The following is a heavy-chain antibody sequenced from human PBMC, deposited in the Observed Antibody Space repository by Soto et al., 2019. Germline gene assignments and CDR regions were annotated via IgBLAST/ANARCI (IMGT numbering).Heavy chain of an antibody. J-gene: IGHJ6*02. CDR2: ISAYNGNT. V-gene: IGHV1-18*01. CDR3: ARAAWDSGSYYSNQYYYYGMDV. D-gene: IGHD1-26*01. Sequence: ASVKVSCKASGYTFTSYGISWVRQAPGQGLEWMGWISAYNGNTNYAQKLQGRVTMTTDTSTSTAYMELRSLRSDDTAVYYCARAAWDSGSYYSNQYYYYGMDVWGQGTTVTVSS. CDR1: GYTFTSYG.